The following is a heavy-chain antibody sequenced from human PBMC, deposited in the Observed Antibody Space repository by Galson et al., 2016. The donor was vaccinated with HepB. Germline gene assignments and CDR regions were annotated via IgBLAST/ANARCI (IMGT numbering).Heavy chain of an antibody. CDR2: IIPIFDKT. D-gene: IGHD2-15*01. Sequence: SVKVSCKASGGPFSTYGFSWVRQAPGQGLEWMGGIIPIFDKTNYAQKFHGRVTITADDSTSTVYMELSSLRSDDTAVYYCARVRAAGLVGKWLASWGQGTQVTVSS. CDR1: GGPFSTYG. CDR3: ARVRAAGLVGKWLAS. J-gene: IGHJ5*01. V-gene: IGHV1-69*13.